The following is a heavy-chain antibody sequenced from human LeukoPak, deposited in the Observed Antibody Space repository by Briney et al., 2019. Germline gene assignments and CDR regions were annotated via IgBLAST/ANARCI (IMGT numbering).Heavy chain of an antibody. V-gene: IGHV3-23*01. Sequence: SGGSLRLSCAASGFTFSSYAMSWIRQAPGKGLEWVSAISGSGGSTYYADSVKGRFTISRDNSKNTLYLQMNSLRAEDTAVYYCAKERYSSGWPFDYWGQGTLVTVSS. CDR3: AKERYSSGWPFDY. CDR1: GFTFSSYA. CDR2: ISGSGGST. J-gene: IGHJ4*02. D-gene: IGHD6-19*01.